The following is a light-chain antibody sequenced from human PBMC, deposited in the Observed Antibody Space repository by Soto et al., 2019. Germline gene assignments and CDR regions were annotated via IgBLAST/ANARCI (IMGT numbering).Light chain of an antibody. CDR2: AAS. J-gene: IGKJ1*01. CDR1: QGISNH. Sequence: DMQMTQSPPSLSASVGDTVAITCRASQGISNHLAWYQQKPGKAPKLLIYAASTLQSGVPSRFSGSGSGTDFTLTISSLQPEDVATYYCQKYYRAPWTFGRGTKVEI. CDR3: QKYYRAPWT. V-gene: IGKV1-27*01.